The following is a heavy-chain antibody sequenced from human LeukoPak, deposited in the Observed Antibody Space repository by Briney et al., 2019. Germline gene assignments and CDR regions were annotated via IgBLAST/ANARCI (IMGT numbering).Heavy chain of an antibody. D-gene: IGHD6-13*01. CDR1: GFTFSNAW. Sequence: GGSLRLSCAASGFTFSNAWMSWVRQAPGKGLEWVGRIKSKTDGGTTDYAAPVKGRFTISRDDSKNTLYLQMNSLRAEDTAVYYCARDMHSSSWTPPNAFDIWGQGTVVTVSS. CDR3: ARDMHSSSWTPPNAFDI. J-gene: IGHJ3*02. V-gene: IGHV3-15*01. CDR2: IKSKTDGGTT.